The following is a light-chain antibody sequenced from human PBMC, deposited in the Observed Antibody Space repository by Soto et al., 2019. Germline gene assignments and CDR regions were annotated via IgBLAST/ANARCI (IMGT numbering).Light chain of an antibody. CDR1: QGIRSD. V-gene: IGKV1-6*01. J-gene: IGKJ3*01. Sequence: AIQMTQSPSSLSASVGDRVTITRRASQGIRSDLGWYQQKPGKAPKLLIYAASSLQSGVPLRFSGSGSGTDFTLTISSLQPEDFATYYCLQDYISPFTFGPGTKVDIK. CDR3: LQDYISPFT. CDR2: AAS.